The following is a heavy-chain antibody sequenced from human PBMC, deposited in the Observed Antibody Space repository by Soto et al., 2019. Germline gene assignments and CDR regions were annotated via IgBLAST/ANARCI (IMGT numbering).Heavy chain of an antibody. CDR3: ARDRYSGDDYDYYGMDV. Sequence: SETLSLTCTVSGGSISSYYWSWIRQPPGKGLEWIGYIYYSGSTNYNPSLKSRVTISVDTSKNQFSLKLSSVTAADTAVYYCARDRYSGDDYDYYGMDVWGKGTTVTVSS. D-gene: IGHD5-12*01. J-gene: IGHJ6*04. V-gene: IGHV4-59*01. CDR1: GGSISSYY. CDR2: IYYSGST.